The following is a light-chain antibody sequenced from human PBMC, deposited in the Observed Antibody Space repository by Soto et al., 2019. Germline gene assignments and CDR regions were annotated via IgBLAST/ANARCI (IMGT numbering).Light chain of an antibody. CDR2: DAS. Sequence: DIQMTQSPSPLSASIGDRVTITCRASQSIDNWLAWYQQKPGKAPQLLIYDASRVKTGVPSRFKASGSGTEFTITISSLQPDDFETYYCQKYNSYSLTFGGGTKV. CDR3: QKYNSYSLT. J-gene: IGKJ4*01. V-gene: IGKV1-5*01. CDR1: QSIDNW.